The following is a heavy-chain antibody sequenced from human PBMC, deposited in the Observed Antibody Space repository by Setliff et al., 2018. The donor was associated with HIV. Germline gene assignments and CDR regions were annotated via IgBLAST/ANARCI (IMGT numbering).Heavy chain of an antibody. J-gene: IGHJ6*04. CDR3: SAEAHIRGMITSGGAPDV. V-gene: IGHV1-58*01. Sequence: SVKVSCKASGFTFTSSAVKWVRQARGQRPEWIGGIVVGSGDTNYAQKFQERVTISRYIATNTAYMELSSLRSEDTAMYYCSAEAHIRGMITSGGAPDVWGKGNTVTVSS. CDR1: GFTFTSSA. CDR2: IVVGSGDT. D-gene: IGHD3-16*01.